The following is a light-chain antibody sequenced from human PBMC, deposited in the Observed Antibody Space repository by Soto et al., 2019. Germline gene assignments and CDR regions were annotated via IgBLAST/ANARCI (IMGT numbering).Light chain of an antibody. V-gene: IGLV2-8*01. J-gene: IGLJ1*01. Sequence: QSALTQPPSASGSPGQSVTISCTGTSSDVGGYNYVSWYQYPGKAPKLLIYEVSERPSGVPDRFSGFKSGNTASLTVSGLQAEDEADYYCSSYAGSNSLGVFGTGTKLTVL. CDR1: SSDVGGYNY. CDR2: EVS. CDR3: SSYAGSNSLGV.